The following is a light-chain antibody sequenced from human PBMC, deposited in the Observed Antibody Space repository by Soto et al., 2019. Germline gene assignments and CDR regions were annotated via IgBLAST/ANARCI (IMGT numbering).Light chain of an antibody. CDR3: QSYDTSLSGSV. J-gene: IGLJ3*02. V-gene: IGLV1-40*01. CDR1: SSNIGSGYD. Sequence: QSVLTQPPSVSGAPGQRGTISCTGSSSNIGSGYDVHWYKQLPGTAPKLLIYGDSTRPSGVPDRFSGYKSGTSASLAITGLQAEDEADYYCQSYDTSLSGSVFGGGTKVTVL. CDR2: GDS.